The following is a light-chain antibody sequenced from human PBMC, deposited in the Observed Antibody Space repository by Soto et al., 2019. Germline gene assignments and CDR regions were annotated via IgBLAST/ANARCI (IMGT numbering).Light chain of an antibody. CDR3: QQYNNWLWT. Sequence: EIVMTQSPATLSVSPGERATLSCRASQSVSRNVAWYQQKPGQAPRLLIHDASTRATGISVRFSGSWSGTDFTLTISSLQSEDFAVYYCQQYNNWLWTFGQGTKVEIK. V-gene: IGKV3-15*01. CDR1: QSVSRN. J-gene: IGKJ1*01. CDR2: DAS.